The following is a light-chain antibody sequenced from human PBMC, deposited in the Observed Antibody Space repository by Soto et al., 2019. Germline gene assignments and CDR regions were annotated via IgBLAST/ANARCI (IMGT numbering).Light chain of an antibody. CDR3: QQYGSSPPWT. CDR2: VAS. CDR1: QSVSSSY. V-gene: IGKV3-20*01. J-gene: IGKJ1*01. Sequence: EIVLTQSPGTLSLSPGERATLSCRASQSVSSSYLAWYQQKPGQAPRLLIYVASSRATGIPDRFSGSVSGTGFTLTISILEPEDCAVYYCQQYGSSPPWTFGQGTKVEIK.